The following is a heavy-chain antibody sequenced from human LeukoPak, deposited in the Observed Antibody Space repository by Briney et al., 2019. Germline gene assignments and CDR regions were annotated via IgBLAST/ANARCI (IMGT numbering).Heavy chain of an antibody. V-gene: IGHV4-59*11. CDR2: IYKNGST. D-gene: IGHD2-2*01. CDR3: ARVGPAMTYFYYYSMDV. J-gene: IGHJ6*02. CDR1: GGSITSHY. Sequence: SETLSLTCTVSGGSITSHYWSWIRQPPGKGLEWIGYIYKNGSTNYNPTLKSRVSISVDTSKTPFSLKLSSVAAADTAIYYCARVGPAMTYFYYYSMDVWGQGTTVTVSS.